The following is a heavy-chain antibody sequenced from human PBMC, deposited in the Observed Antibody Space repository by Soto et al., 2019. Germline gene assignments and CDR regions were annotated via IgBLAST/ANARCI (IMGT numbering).Heavy chain of an antibody. J-gene: IGHJ4*02. CDR3: AASGKGIAVAGTFFLPQYYFDY. Sequence: GGSLRLSCAASGFTFSSYAMSWVRQAPGKGLEWVSAISGSGGSTYYADSVKGRFTISRDNSKNTLYLQMNSLRAEDTAVYYCAASGKGIAVAGTFFLPQYYFDYWGQGTLVTVSS. CDR1: GFTFSSYA. CDR2: ISGSGGST. V-gene: IGHV3-23*01. D-gene: IGHD6-19*01.